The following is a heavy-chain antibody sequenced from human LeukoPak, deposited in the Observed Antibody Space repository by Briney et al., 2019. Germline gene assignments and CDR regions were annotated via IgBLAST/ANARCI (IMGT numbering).Heavy chain of an antibody. V-gene: IGHV1-69*05. CDR2: IIPIFGTA. Sequence: SVKVSCKASGGTFSSYAISWVRQAPGQGLEWMGGIIPIFGTANYAQKFQGRVTITTDESTSTAYMELSSLRSEDTAVYYCARAAVATRRGSWFDPWGQGTLVTVSS. CDR1: GGTFSSYA. CDR3: ARAAVATRRGSWFDP. J-gene: IGHJ5*02. D-gene: IGHD5-12*01.